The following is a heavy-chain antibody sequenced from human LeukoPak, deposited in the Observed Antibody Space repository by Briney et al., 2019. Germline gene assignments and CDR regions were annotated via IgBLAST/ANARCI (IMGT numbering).Heavy chain of an antibody. J-gene: IGHJ4*02. V-gene: IGHV3-53*05. CDR3: AKDRYSSSWYYFDY. D-gene: IGHD6-13*01. CDR2: IYSGGST. Sequence: GGSLRLSCAASGFTVSSNYMSWVRQAPGKGLEGVSVIYSGGSTYYADSVKGRFTISRDNSKNTLYLQMNSLRPEDTAVYYCAKDRYSSSWYYFDYWGQGTLVTVSS. CDR1: GFTVSSNY.